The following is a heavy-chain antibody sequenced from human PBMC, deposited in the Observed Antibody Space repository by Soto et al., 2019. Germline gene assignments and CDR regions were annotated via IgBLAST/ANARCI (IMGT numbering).Heavy chain of an antibody. CDR2: MTSGSSFI. D-gene: IGHD3-22*01. CDR1: GFTFSSYT. V-gene: IGHV3-21*01. J-gene: IGHJ4*02. CDR3: ARVSYSFDSTGYHYYFDS. Sequence: EVQLVESGGGLVKPGESMRLSCTASGFTFSSYTMSWVRQAPGKGLEWVSTMTSGSSFIYYTDSVEGRFSISRDNAKNSLYLQMNNLGGDDTAVYFCARVSYSFDSTGYHYYFDSWGQGTLVTVSS.